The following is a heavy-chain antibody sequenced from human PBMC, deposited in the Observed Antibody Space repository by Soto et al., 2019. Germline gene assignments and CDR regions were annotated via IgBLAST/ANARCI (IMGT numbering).Heavy chain of an antibody. CDR1: GGTFSSYA. J-gene: IGHJ4*02. D-gene: IGHD6-6*01. CDR3: ARRSSSSSGGMVDY. Sequence: QVQLVQSGAEVKKPVSSVKVSCKASGGTFSSYAISWVRQAPGQGLEWMGGIIPIFGTANYAQKFQGRVTITADESTSTADMELSSLRSEDTAVYYCARRSSSSSGGMVDYWGQGTLVTVSS. V-gene: IGHV1-69*01. CDR2: IIPIFGTA.